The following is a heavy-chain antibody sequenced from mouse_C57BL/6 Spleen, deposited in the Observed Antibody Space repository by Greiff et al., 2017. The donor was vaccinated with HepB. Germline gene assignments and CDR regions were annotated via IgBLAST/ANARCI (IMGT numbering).Heavy chain of an antibody. D-gene: IGHD3-3*01. CDR1: GYTFTSYW. CDR2: IDPSDSYT. J-gene: IGHJ4*01. CDR3: ARPDPSRAMDY. V-gene: IGHV1-69*01. Sequence: QVQLQQPGAELVMPGASVKLSCKASGYTFTSYWMHWVKQRPGQGLEWIGEIDPSDSYTNYNQKFKGKSTLTVDKSSSTAYMQLSSLTSEDSAVYYCARPDPSRAMDYWGQGTSVTVSS.